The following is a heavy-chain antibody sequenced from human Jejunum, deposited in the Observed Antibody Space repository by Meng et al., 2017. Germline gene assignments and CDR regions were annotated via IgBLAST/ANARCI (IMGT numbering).Heavy chain of an antibody. J-gene: IGHJ4*02. D-gene: IGHD2-2*01. V-gene: IGHV4-30-4*01. CDR1: GGSISTSDW. CDR3: ARGELLWDY. Sequence: QVQLQESGPGLLKPSGTLSLTCAVSGGSISTSDWWSWVRQPPGKGLEWIGYMDYRGSTFYNPSLKSRVTISVDTSKNQFSLKLSSVTAADTAVYFCARGELLWDYWGQGTLVTVSS. CDR2: MDYRGST.